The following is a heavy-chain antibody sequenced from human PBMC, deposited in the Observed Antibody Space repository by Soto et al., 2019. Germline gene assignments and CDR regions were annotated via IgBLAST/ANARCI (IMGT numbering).Heavy chain of an antibody. CDR3: ARAPRGGLNCLWFGELRGDFDY. CDR2: INPSGGST. V-gene: IGHV1-46*01. CDR1: GYTFTSYY. D-gene: IGHD3-10*01. J-gene: IGHJ4*02. Sequence: QVQLVQSGAEVKKPGASVKVSCKASGYTFTSYYMHWVRQAPGQGLEWMGIINPSGGSTSYAQKFLGRVTMTRDPPTSTVYTEQSSLSSEDTAVYYCARAPRGGLNCLWFGELRGDFDYWGQGTLVTVSS.